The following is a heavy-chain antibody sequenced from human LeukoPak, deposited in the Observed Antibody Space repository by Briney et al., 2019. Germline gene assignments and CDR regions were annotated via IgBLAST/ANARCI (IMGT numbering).Heavy chain of an antibody. CDR3: ARDLEAANTYYFDY. J-gene: IGHJ4*02. Sequence: GGSLRLSCAASGFTVSSSYMSWVRQAPGKGLEWVSIISSAGTTYYADSVKGRFTISRDNSKNTVYLQVNSLRDEDTAVYYCARDLEAANTYYFDYWGLGTMVTVSS. CDR1: GFTVSSSY. V-gene: IGHV3-66*01. CDR2: ISSAGTT. D-gene: IGHD6-13*01.